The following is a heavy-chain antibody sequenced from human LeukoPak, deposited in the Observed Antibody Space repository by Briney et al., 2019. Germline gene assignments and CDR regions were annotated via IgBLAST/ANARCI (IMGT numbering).Heavy chain of an antibody. CDR2: INHSGST. V-gene: IGHV4-34*01. J-gene: IGHJ4*02. CDR3: AGSIAARLDY. Sequence: SETLSLTCTVSGGSISSYYWSWIRQPPGKGLEWIGEINHSGSTNYNPSLKSRVTISVDTSKNQFSLKLRSVTAADTAVYYCAGSIAARLDYWGQGTLATVSS. CDR1: GGSISSYY. D-gene: IGHD6-6*01.